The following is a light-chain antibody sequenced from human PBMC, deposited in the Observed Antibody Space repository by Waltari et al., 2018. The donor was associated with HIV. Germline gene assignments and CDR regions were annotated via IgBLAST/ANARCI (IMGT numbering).Light chain of an antibody. J-gene: IGLJ2*01. CDR3: GAWDDNLRGV. V-gene: IGLV1-47*01. CDR2: TNN. CDR1: DSTIGSHY. Sequence: QAVLTQTTSASASPGQKITISCSGSDSTIGSHYAHWYHQFPGRAPKLLLYTNNQRSSGVPDRFSGSKSGTSASLTISGLRSEDEGTYFCGAWDDNLRGVFGGGTRVTVL.